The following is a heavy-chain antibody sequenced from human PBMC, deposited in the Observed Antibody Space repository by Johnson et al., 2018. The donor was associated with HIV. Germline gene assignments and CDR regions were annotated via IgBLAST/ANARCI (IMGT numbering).Heavy chain of an antibody. D-gene: IGHD4-11*01. J-gene: IGHJ3*02. V-gene: IGHV3-30-3*01. CDR3: ARSYSTSWNASDI. CDR1: GFTFRSHA. CDR2: ISYDGNNK. Sequence: QVQLVESGGGLVQPGGSLRLSCAASGFTFRSHAMHWVRQAPGKGLEWVAVISYDGNNKFQADSVKGRFTISRDNSKNTLYLQMNSLRAEDTAVYYCARSYSTSWNASDIWGQGTMVTVSS.